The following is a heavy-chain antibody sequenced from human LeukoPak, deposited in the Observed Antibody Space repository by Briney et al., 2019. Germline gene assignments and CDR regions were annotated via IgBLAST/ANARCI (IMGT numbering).Heavy chain of an antibody. J-gene: IGHJ6*03. Sequence: SETLSLTCTVSGGSISSYYWSWIRQPAGKGLEWIGRIYTSGSTNYNPSLKSRVTISVDTSKNQFSLKLSSVTAADTAVYYCARGSHGNYYYYYYMDVWGKGTTVTVSS. V-gene: IGHV4-4*07. CDR3: ARGSHGNYYYYYYMDV. D-gene: IGHD1-1*01. CDR1: GGSISSYY. CDR2: IYTSGST.